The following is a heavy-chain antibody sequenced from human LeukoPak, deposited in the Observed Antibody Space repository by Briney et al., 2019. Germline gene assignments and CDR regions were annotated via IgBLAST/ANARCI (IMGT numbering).Heavy chain of an antibody. Sequence: PGGSLRLSCAASGFTFGTYAMSWVRQAPGKGLEWVAVIWYDGTNKYYADSVKGRFTISRDNAKSSLYLQMDSLRDEDTAVYYCARDGGGTGGTYHHTFDLWGQGTMVTVSS. J-gene: IGHJ3*01. D-gene: IGHD1-26*01. CDR3: ARDGGGTGGTYHHTFDL. CDR2: IWYDGTNK. CDR1: GFTFGTYA. V-gene: IGHV3-33*08.